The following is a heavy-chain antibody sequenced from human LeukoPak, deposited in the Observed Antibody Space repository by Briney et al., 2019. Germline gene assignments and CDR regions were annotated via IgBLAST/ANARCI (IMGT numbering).Heavy chain of an antibody. CDR1: GITFTSAW. CDR3: TTDGYYYDTFDS. V-gene: IGHV3-15*01. D-gene: IGHD3-22*01. Sequence: GGSLRLSCAASGITFTSAWMSWVRQAPGKGLEWVGRIKTKTDGGTTDYSAPVKGRFTIPRDDSKNTLYLQMNSLKTEDTAVYYCTTDGYYYDTFDSWGQGTLVTVSS. CDR2: IKTKTDGGTT. J-gene: IGHJ4*02.